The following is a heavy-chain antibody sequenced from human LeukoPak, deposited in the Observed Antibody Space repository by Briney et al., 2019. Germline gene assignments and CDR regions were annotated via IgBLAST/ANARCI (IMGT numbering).Heavy chain of an antibody. CDR3: ARPFTSVNYYYYYMDV. CDR1: GASISVFY. CDR2: IFDSGKT. V-gene: IGHV4-59*01. J-gene: IGHJ6*03. D-gene: IGHD2/OR15-2a*01. Sequence: SETLSLTCTVSGASISVFYWSWVRQPPGRGLEWIGYIFDSGKTLYSPSLKGRATISVDTSKSHFSLALTSVTAADTAVYYCARPFTSVNYYYYYMDVWGKGTTVTVSS.